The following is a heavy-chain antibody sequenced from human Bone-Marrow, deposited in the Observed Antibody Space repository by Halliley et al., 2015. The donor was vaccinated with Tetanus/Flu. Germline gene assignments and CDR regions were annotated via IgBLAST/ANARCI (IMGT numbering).Heavy chain of an antibody. CDR3: VRAERADSIFGIIVPFDY. CDR2: IWYDGSNK. Sequence: SGFALSTSGMHWVRQAPGKGLEWVAVIWYDGSNKYYADSVKGRFTISRDESKNTLHLQMNSLRADDTAVYYCVRAERADSIFGIIVPFDYWDQGTLVTVSS. J-gene: IGHJ4*02. D-gene: IGHD3-3*01. V-gene: IGHV3-33*01. CDR1: GFALSTSG.